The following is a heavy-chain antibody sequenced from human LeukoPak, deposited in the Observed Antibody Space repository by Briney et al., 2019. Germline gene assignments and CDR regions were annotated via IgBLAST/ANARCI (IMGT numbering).Heavy chain of an antibody. J-gene: IGHJ3*02. CDR2: IYYSGST. V-gene: IGHV4-59*01. CDR3: ARALGYCSGGSCYSDVVDI. CDR1: GGSISSYY. D-gene: IGHD2-15*01. Sequence: SETLTLTCTVSGGSISSYYWSWIRQPPGKGLEWIGYIYYSGSTNYNPSLKSRVTISVDTSKNQFSLKLSPVTAADTAVYYCARALGYCSGGSCYSDVVDIWGQGTMVTVSS.